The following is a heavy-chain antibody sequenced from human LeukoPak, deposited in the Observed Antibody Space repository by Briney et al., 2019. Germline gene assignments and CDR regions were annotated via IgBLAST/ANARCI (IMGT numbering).Heavy chain of an antibody. V-gene: IGHV4-4*07. CDR2: IYSSGST. CDR1: GASISSYY. D-gene: IGHD3-3*01. J-gene: IGHJ4*02. Sequence: PSETLSPTCTLPGASISSYYWSWIRQPAGKGLQWIGSIYSSGSTNYSPSLKSRVTMSVDTSKNQFSLRLTSVTAADTAVYYCARDLGFWSGPDYWGQGTLVTVSS. CDR3: ARDLGFWSGPDY.